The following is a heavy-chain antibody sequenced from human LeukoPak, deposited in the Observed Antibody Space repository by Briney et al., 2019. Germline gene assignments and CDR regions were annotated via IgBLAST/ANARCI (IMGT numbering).Heavy chain of an antibody. D-gene: IGHD2-15*01. Sequence: GGSLRLSCVASGFTFGKYWMSWVRQAPGKGLEWVANIKLDGSEKNYVDSVKGRFTISRDNTKNSLYLQMDSLRAEDTAVYYCARILAWGQGTLVTVSS. CDR3: ARILA. CDR1: GFTFGKYW. CDR2: IKLDGSEK. J-gene: IGHJ5*02. V-gene: IGHV3-7*03.